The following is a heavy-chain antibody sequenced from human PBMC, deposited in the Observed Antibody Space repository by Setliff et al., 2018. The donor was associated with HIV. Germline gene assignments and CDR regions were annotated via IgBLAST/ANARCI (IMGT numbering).Heavy chain of an antibody. Sequence: KPSETLSLTCAVSGGSISDTSYYWAWIRQPPGKGLEWIGGVHERGGTYNNPSLKSRVTLSVDASKTHFFLKLTSVTAADTATYYCARGLSVYSYANIYYSHGRDVWGQGTTVTVS. CDR2: VHERGGT. D-gene: IGHD3-16*01. J-gene: IGHJ6*02. CDR3: ARGLSVYSYANIYYSHGRDV. V-gene: IGHV4-39*02. CDR1: GGSISDTSYY.